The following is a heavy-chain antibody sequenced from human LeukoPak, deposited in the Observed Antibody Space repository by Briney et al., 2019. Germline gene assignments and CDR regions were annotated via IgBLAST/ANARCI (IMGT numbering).Heavy chain of an antibody. Sequence: GGSLRLSCVASGFTFSNYWMTWVRQAPGKGLEWVASINHNGNVNYYVDSVKGRFTISRDNAKNSLYLQMSNLRAEDTAVYFCARGGGLDVWGQGATVTVSS. V-gene: IGHV3-7*03. J-gene: IGHJ6*02. D-gene: IGHD3-16*01. CDR1: GFTFSNYW. CDR2: INHNGNVN. CDR3: ARGGGLDV.